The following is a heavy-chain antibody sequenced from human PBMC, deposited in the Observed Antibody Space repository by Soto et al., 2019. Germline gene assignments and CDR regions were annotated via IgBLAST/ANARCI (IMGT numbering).Heavy chain of an antibody. CDR2: IWYDGSNK. D-gene: IGHD4-17*01. Sequence: QVQLVESGGGVVQPGRSLRLSCAASGFTFSSYGMHWVRQAPGKGLEWVAVIWYDGSNKYYADSVKGRFTISRDNSKNTLYLQMNSLRAEDTAVYYCARDARTTVTTGMSDYWGQGTLVTVSS. V-gene: IGHV3-33*01. CDR1: GFTFSSYG. CDR3: ARDARTTVTTGMSDY. J-gene: IGHJ4*02.